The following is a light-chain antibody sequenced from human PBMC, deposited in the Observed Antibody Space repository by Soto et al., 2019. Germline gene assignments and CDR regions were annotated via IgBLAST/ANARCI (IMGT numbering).Light chain of an antibody. CDR2: AAS. V-gene: IGKV1-39*01. J-gene: IGKJ1*01. Sequence: DIQMTQSPSSLSASVGDRVTISCRASQTINTYVNWYLQKPGKAPKLLIYAASSLHSGVPSRFSGSGSGTYFTLTIRSLQPEDFATYYCQQSFSTPRTFGQGTKVEI. CDR1: QTINTY. CDR3: QQSFSTPRT.